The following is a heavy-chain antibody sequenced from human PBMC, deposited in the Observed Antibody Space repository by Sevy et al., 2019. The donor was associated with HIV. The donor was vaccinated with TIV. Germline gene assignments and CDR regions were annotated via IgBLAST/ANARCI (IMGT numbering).Heavy chain of an antibody. V-gene: IGHV1-2*02. Sequence: ASVKVSCKASGYTFTGYYMHWVRQAPGQGLEWMGWINPNSGGTNYAQKFQGRVTMTRDMSISTAYMELSRLRSDDTAVYYCARICSGGSCNGPLGAFDIWGQGTMVTVSS. J-gene: IGHJ3*02. CDR3: ARICSGGSCNGPLGAFDI. CDR2: INPNSGGT. CDR1: GYTFTGYY. D-gene: IGHD2-15*01.